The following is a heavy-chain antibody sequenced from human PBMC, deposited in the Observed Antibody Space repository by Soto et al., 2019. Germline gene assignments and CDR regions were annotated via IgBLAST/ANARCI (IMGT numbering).Heavy chain of an antibody. CDR2: IWFDGSDK. J-gene: IGHJ3*02. Sequence: GGSRRRACAASGFTFSNYVMHWVRQAPGKGLEWVALIWFDGSDKYYADSVKGRFTMSRDNSKNTVYLQMNSLRAEDTAMYYCARLYCSSPSCYSVGAFEIRGQGTMVTVSS. V-gene: IGHV3-33*01. CDR1: GFTFSNYV. CDR3: ARLYCSSPSCYSVGAFEI. D-gene: IGHD2-2*01.